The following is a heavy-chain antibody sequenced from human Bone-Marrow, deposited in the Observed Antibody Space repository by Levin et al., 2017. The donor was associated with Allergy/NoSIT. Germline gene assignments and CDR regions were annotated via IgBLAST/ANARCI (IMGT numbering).Heavy chain of an antibody. J-gene: IGHJ6*02. Sequence: SCAVSGYSISNGYYWGWIRQPPGKGLEWIGSIYHSGRTYYNPSLKSRVTISVDTSKNQFSLRLNSVTAADTAVYYCASYDFWSGYPINGMDVWGQGTTVTVSS. D-gene: IGHD3-3*01. V-gene: IGHV4-38-2*01. CDR1: GYSISNGYY. CDR3: ASYDFWSGYPINGMDV. CDR2: IYHSGRT.